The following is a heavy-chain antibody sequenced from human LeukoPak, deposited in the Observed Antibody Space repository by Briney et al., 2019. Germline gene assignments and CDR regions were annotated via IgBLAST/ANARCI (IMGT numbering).Heavy chain of an antibody. CDR3: ARRASGVPATGALDY. Sequence: GESLKISCKGSGYSFTSYWIGWVRQMPGKGLEWMGIIYPGDSDTRYSPSFQGQVTISADKSISTAYLQWSSLKASDTAMYYCARRASGVPATGALDYWGQGTLVTVSS. V-gene: IGHV5-51*01. CDR2: IYPGDSDT. J-gene: IGHJ4*02. CDR1: GYSFTSYW. D-gene: IGHD2-2*01.